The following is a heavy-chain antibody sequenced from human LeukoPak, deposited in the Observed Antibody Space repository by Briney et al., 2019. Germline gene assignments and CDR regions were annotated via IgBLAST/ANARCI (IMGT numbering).Heavy chain of an antibody. CDR2: IRSKAYGGTT. CDR3: TRAPLTIFGVVTLFDY. Sequence: GGSLRPSCAASGFTFSTYWMSWVPQAPGKGLEWVGFIRSKAYGGTTEYAASVKGRFTISRDDSKSIAYLQMNSLKTEDTAVYYCTRAPLTIFGVVTLFDYWGQGTLVTVSS. CDR1: GFTFSTYW. D-gene: IGHD3-3*01. J-gene: IGHJ4*02. V-gene: IGHV3-49*04.